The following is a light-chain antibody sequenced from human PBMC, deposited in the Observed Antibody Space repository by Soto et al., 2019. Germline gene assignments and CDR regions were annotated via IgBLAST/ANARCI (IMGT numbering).Light chain of an antibody. Sequence: EIEMTQSPATLSLAPGERVTLSCRASESVSTNLAWYQQKPGQAPRLPIHGASTRATGFPARFSGSGSGTDFTLTVRSLQSEDFAVYYCKQYNNWPWTFGQGTKVDIK. CDR2: GAS. J-gene: IGKJ1*01. V-gene: IGKV3-15*01. CDR1: ESVSTN. CDR3: KQYNNWPWT.